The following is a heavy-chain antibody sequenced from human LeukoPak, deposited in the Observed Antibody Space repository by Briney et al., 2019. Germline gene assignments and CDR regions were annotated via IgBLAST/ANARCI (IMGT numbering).Heavy chain of an antibody. CDR1: GGSVSSGSYY. Sequence: SETLSLTCTVSGGSVSSGSYYWSWILPPPGKGLEWIGYIYYSGSNNYNPSLKSGVTISVDTSKNQFSLKLSSVTAADTAVYYCARAVVVVAATFWFDPWGQGTLVTVSS. V-gene: IGHV4-61*01. CDR3: ARAVVVVAATFWFDP. J-gene: IGHJ5*02. CDR2: IYYSGSN. D-gene: IGHD2-15*01.